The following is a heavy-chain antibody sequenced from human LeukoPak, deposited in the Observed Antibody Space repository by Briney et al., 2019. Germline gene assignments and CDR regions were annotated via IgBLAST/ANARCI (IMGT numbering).Heavy chain of an antibody. J-gene: IGHJ3*02. CDR1: GYTFTSYY. Sequence: ASVKVSCKASGYTFTSYYMHWVRQAPGQGLEWMGIINPSGGSTSYAQKFQGRVTMTRDTSTSTVYMELSSLRSEDTAVYYCARVRITMARGVPYGAFDIWGQGTMVTVSS. CDR2: INPSGGST. CDR3: ARVRITMARGVPYGAFDI. D-gene: IGHD3-10*01. V-gene: IGHV1-46*01.